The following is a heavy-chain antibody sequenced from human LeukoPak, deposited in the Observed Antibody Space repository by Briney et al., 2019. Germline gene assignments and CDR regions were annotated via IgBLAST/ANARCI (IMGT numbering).Heavy chain of an antibody. D-gene: IGHD3-16*01. J-gene: IGHJ4*02. V-gene: IGHV3-23*01. CDR2: IRMTGGST. Sequence: VGSLRLSCAASGFTFSSYAMSWVRQAPGKGLEWVSTIRMTGGSTYYADSVKGRFTISRDNSKNTLHLQMNSLRAEDTAVYYCAKGGGITRPYFDYWGQGTLVTVSS. CDR1: GFTFSSYA. CDR3: AKGGGITRPYFDY.